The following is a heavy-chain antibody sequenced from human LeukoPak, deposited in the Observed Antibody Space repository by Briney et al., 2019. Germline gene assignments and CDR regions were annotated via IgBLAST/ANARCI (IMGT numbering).Heavy chain of an antibody. CDR2: INHSGST. D-gene: IGHD3-22*01. J-gene: IGHJ4*02. Sequence: ASETLSLTCAVYGGSFSGYYWSWIRQPPGKGLEWIGEINHSGSTNYNPSLKSRVTISVDTSKNQFSLKLSSVTAVDTAVYYCARLGYYYDSSGYFSYFDYWGQGTLVTVSS. CDR3: ARLGYYYDSSGYFSYFDY. CDR1: GGSFSGYY. V-gene: IGHV4-34*01.